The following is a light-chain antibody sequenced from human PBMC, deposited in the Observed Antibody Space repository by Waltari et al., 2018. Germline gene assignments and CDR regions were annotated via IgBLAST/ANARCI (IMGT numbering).Light chain of an antibody. CDR2: DVR. V-gene: IGLV2-14*03. J-gene: IGLJ2*01. Sequence: QSALTQPASVSGSSGQSITISCTGSSSDVGRYDYVSWYQQLPGKAPKLIIFDVRVRPSGVSTRFSGSKAGNTASLTISGLQAEDEADYYCASYTYSSNVVFGGGTKVTV. CDR1: SSDVGRYDY. CDR3: ASYTYSSNVV.